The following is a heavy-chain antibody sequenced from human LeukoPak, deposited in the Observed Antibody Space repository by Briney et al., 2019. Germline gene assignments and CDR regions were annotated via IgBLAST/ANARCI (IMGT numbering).Heavy chain of an antibody. D-gene: IGHD3-22*01. CDR3: AKEDYYDSSGYFDY. CDR1: GFTFSSYA. CDR2: IWYDGSNK. Sequence: PGGSLRLSCAASGFTFSSYAMHWVRQAPGKGLEWVAVIWYDGSNKYYADSVKGRFTISRDNSKNTLYLQMNSLRAEDTAVYYCAKEDYYDSSGYFDYWGQGTLVTVSS. V-gene: IGHV3-30*01. J-gene: IGHJ4*02.